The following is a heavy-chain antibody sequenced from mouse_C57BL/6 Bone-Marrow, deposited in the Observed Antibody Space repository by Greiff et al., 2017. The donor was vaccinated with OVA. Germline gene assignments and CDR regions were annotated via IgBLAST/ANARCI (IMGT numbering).Heavy chain of an antibody. J-gene: IGHJ1*03. CDR1: GFNIKDDY. CDR3: NTYAYGSPRYFDV. Sequence: EVQLQESGAELVRPGASVKLSCTASGFNIKDDYMHWVKQRPEQGLEWIGWIDPENGDTEYASKFQGKATITADTSSNTAYLQLSSLTSEDTAVYDGNTYAYGSPRYFDVWGTGTTVTVSS. D-gene: IGHD6-5*01. CDR2: IDPENGDT. V-gene: IGHV14-4*01.